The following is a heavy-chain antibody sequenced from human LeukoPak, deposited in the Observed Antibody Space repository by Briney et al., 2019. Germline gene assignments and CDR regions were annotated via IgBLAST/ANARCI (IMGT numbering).Heavy chain of an antibody. J-gene: IGHJ6*04. CDR2: ISGSGGST. D-gene: IGHD3-10*02. V-gene: IGHV3-23*01. CDR3: TELGITMIGGV. Sequence: PGGSLRLSCAASGFTFSSYGMSWVRQAPGKGLEWVSAISGSGGSTYYADSVKGRFTISRDNAKNSLYLQMNSLRAEDTAVYYCTELGITMIGGVWGKGTTVTISS. CDR1: GFTFSSYG.